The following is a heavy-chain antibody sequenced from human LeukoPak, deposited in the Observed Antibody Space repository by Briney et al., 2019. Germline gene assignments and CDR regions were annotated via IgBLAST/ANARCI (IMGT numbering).Heavy chain of an antibody. CDR3: ARGGYYGSGREDF. Sequence: SETLSLTCTVSGGSISSRGYSWSWIRQPPGKGLEWNGYIYHSGTTYYNPSLKSRVTISLDRSKNQFSLNLRSVTAADTAVYYCARGGYYGSGREDFWGQGTLVTVSS. D-gene: IGHD3-10*01. J-gene: IGHJ4*02. V-gene: IGHV4-30-2*01. CDR1: GGSISSRGYS. CDR2: IYHSGTT.